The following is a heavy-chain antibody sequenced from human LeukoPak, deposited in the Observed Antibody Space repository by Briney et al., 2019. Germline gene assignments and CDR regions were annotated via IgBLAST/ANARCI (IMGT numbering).Heavy chain of an antibody. CDR1: GFTLSSYW. CDR2: INSDGSIT. J-gene: IGHJ4*02. D-gene: IGHD2-2*01. Sequence: GGTLRLSCAASGFTLSSYWMHWVRQAPGKGLVWVSRINSDGSITTYADSVRGRFTISRDNAKSTLYLQMNSLRAEDTAVYYCASSTQISKYADYWGQGALVTVSS. V-gene: IGHV3-74*01. CDR3: ASSTQISKYADY.